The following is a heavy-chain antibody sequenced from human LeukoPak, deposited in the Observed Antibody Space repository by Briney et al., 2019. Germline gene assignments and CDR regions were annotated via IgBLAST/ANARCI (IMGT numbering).Heavy chain of an antibody. J-gene: IGHJ6*03. CDR3: ARSYDILTGYYRDYYYYMDV. V-gene: IGHV1-69*06. CDR1: GGTFSSYA. D-gene: IGHD3-9*01. Sequence: ASVRVSCKASGGTFSSYAISWVRQAPGQGLEWMGGIIPIFGTANYAQKFQGRVTITADKSTSTAYMELSSLRSEDTAVYYCARSYDILTGYYRDYYYYMDVWGKGTTVTISS. CDR2: IIPIFGTA.